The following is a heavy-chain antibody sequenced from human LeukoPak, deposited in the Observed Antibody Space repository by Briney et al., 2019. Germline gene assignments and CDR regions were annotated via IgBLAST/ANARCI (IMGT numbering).Heavy chain of an antibody. V-gene: IGHV3-21*01. D-gene: IGHD2-2*01. Sequence: GGSLRLSCAASGFTFSSYNMNWVRQAPGKGLEWVSSISSSSSYIYYADSVKGRFTISRDNAKNPLYLQMNSLRAEDTAVYYCARGVPAARRNWFDPWGQGTLVTVSS. J-gene: IGHJ5*02. CDR1: GFTFSSYN. CDR2: ISSSSSYI. CDR3: ARGVPAARRNWFDP.